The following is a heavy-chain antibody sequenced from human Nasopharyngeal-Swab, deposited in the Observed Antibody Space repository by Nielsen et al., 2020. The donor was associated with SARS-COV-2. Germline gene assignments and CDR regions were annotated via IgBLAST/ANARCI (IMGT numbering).Heavy chain of an antibody. V-gene: IGHV3-23*01. J-gene: IGHJ6*02. Sequence: GESLKISCAASGFTFSSYAMSWVRQAPGKGLEWVSAISGSGGSTYYADSVKGRFTISRDNSKNTPYLQMNSLRAEDTAVYYCAKAPAAYYDILIGYYYYGMDVWGQGTTVTVSS. CDR3: AKAPAAYYDILIGYYYYGMDV. D-gene: IGHD3-9*01. CDR1: GFTFSSYA. CDR2: ISGSGGST.